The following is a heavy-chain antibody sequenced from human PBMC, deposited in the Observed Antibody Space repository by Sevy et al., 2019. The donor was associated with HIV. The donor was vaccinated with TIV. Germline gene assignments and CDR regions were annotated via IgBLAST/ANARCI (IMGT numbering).Heavy chain of an antibody. D-gene: IGHD6-13*01. V-gene: IGHV3-23*01. CDR3: VKDLSSSWSVGDY. CDR2: ISGSGGST. J-gene: IGHJ4*02. CDR1: GFTFSSYA. Sequence: GGSLRLSCAASGFTFSSYAMSWVRQAPGKGLEWVSAISGSGGSTYYADSVKGRFTISRDNSKNTLYLQMNSLRAEDTAVYYCVKDLSSSWSVGDYWGQGTLVTVSS.